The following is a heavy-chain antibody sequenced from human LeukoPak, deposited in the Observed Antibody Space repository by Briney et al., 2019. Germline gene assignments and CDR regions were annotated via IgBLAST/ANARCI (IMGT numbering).Heavy chain of an antibody. Sequence: GASVKVSCKASGYTFTGYYMHWVRQAPGQGLEWMGWINPNSGGTNYAQKFQGRVTMTRDTSISTAYMELSRLRSDDTAVYYCARGHYYDSKPLDYWGQGTLVTASS. J-gene: IGHJ4*02. V-gene: IGHV1-2*02. CDR3: ARGHYYDSKPLDY. CDR1: GYTFTGYY. D-gene: IGHD3-22*01. CDR2: INPNSGGT.